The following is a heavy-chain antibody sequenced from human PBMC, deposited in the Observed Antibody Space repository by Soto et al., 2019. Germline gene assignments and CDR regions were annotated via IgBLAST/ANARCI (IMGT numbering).Heavy chain of an antibody. Sequence: QVQLVESGGGVVQPGRSLRLSCAASGFTFSSYGMHWVRQAPGKGLEWVAVISYDGSNKYYADSVKGRFTISRDNSKNTLYLPMYSLSAEDTAVYYCAKDQGILFAPNWFDPWGQGTLVTVSS. J-gene: IGHJ5*02. CDR1: GFTFSSYG. CDR3: AKDQGILFAPNWFDP. D-gene: IGHD2-15*01. V-gene: IGHV3-30*18. CDR2: ISYDGSNK.